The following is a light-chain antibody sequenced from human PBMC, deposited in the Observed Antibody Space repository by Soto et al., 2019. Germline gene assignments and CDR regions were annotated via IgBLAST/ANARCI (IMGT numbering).Light chain of an antibody. Sequence: QSALTQPASVSGSLGQSITISCTGTSSDVGGYNYVSWYQQHPGKAPKLMIYDVSNRPSGVSNRFSGSKSRYTASLSLSGLQAEDEADYYCCSYTSSSTLLGFGTGTKLTVL. CDR3: CSYTSSSTLLG. CDR2: DVS. J-gene: IGLJ1*01. V-gene: IGLV2-14*01. CDR1: SSDVGGYNY.